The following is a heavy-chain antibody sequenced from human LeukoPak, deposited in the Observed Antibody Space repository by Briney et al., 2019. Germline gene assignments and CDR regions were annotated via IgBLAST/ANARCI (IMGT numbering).Heavy chain of an antibody. V-gene: IGHV4-4*07. CDR3: AREGYGLNQLLGYFDC. CDR2: IYTSGST. Sequence: SETLSLTCTVSGGSISSYYWSWIRQPAGKGLEWIGRIYTSGSTNYNPSLKSRVTMSVDTSKNQFSLKLSSVTAADTAVYYCAREGYGLNQLLGYFDCWGQGTLVTVSS. CDR1: GGSISSYY. J-gene: IGHJ4*02. D-gene: IGHD2-2*01.